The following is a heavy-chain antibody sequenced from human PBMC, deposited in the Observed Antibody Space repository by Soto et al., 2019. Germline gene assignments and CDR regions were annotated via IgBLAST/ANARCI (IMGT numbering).Heavy chain of an antibody. CDR3: ARRYSGWYRIGTWFEP. V-gene: IGHV4-30-2*01. CDR2: IFPSGTT. J-gene: IGHJ5*02. CDR1: GGERSGATCS. Sequence: SETLAVRYSVAGGERSGATCSWNWIRQPPWKGLEWICYIFPSGTTYYNPSLKSRVTISIDVSKNQFSLSLRSVTAADTAVYYCARRYSGWYRIGTWFEPWGQGTLVTVSS. D-gene: IGHD6-19*01.